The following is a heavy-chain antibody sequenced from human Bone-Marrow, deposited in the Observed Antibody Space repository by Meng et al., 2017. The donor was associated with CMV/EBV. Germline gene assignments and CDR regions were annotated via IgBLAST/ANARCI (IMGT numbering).Heavy chain of an antibody. CDR3: AQRDLPYYRVPPDAFDI. Sequence: SGPTQVKPTQTLTLTCTFFGFPLSTSGVGVGWIRQPPGKALEWLALIYWNDDKRYGPSLKSRLTITKATYKNQVVLTMTNMDHVDTATYYCAQRDLPYYRVPPDAFDIWGQGTMVTVSS. D-gene: IGHD3-10*01. J-gene: IGHJ3*02. CDR1: GFPLSTSGVG. V-gene: IGHV2-5*01. CDR2: IYWNDDK.